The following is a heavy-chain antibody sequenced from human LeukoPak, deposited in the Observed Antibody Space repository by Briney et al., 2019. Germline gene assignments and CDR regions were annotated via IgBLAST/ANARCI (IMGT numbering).Heavy chain of an antibody. CDR1: GGSISSGGYY. CDR3: ARGYYDSSGYPEGFDY. Sequence: SQTLSLTCTVSGGSISSGGYYWSWIRQPPGKGLEWIGYIYHSGSTYYNPSLKSRVTISVDRSKNQFSLKLSSVTAADTAVYYCARGYYDSSGYPEGFDYWGQGTLVTVSS. J-gene: IGHJ4*02. D-gene: IGHD3-22*01. CDR2: IYHSGST. V-gene: IGHV4-30-2*01.